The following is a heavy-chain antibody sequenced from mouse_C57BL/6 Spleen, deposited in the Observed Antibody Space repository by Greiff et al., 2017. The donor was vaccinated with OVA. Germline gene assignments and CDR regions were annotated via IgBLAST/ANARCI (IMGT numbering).Heavy chain of an antibody. CDR3: LITTVGYYAMDY. CDR2: INPNNGGT. V-gene: IGHV1-22*01. D-gene: IGHD1-1*01. Sequence: EVQLQQSGPELVKPGASVKMSCKASGYTFTDYNMHWVKQSHGKSLEWIGYINPNNGGTSYNQKFKGKATLTVNKSSSTTYMELRSLTSEDSAVYYCLITTVGYYAMDYWGQGTSVTVSS. J-gene: IGHJ4*01. CDR1: GYTFTDYN.